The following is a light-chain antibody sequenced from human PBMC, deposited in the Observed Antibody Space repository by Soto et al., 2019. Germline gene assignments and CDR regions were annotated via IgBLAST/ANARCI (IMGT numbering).Light chain of an antibody. CDR3: QQYNKWPPRT. Sequence: EIVMTQSPATLSVSPGERATLSCRASQSISSNLAWYQQKPGQAPRLLMFRTSSRATGFPARFSGSGSGTEFNLTISSLQSEDFAVYYCQQYNKWPPRTFGQGTKVDI. J-gene: IGKJ1*01. V-gene: IGKV3-15*01. CDR2: RTS. CDR1: QSISSN.